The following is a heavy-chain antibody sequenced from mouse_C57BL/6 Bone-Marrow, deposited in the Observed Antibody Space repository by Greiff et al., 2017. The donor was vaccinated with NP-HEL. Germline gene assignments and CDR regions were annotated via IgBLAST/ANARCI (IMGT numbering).Heavy chain of an antibody. J-gene: IGHJ2*01. CDR1: GYAFSSSW. CDR2: IYPGDGDT. V-gene: IGHV1-82*01. CDR3: ASPYGSSYEIDY. D-gene: IGHD1-1*01. Sequence: QVQLKESGPELVKPGASVKISCKASGYAFSSSWMNWVKQRPGKGLEWIGRIYPGDGDTNYNGKFKGKATLTADKSSSPAYLQLGGLTSEDSAVYFCASPYGSSYEIDYWGQGTTLTVSS.